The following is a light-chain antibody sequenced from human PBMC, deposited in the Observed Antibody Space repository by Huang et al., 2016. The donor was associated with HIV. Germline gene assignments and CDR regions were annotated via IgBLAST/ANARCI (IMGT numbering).Light chain of an antibody. CDR1: QSVSSN. CDR3: QQYDNWPPFT. CDR2: AAS. J-gene: IGKJ3*01. V-gene: IGKV3-15*01. Sequence: EIVMTQSPATLSVSPGERATLSCRASQSVSSNLAWYQQKPGQSPRLLIYAASSRANGIPARFSGSGSGTEFTLTISSLQSEDFAVYYCQQYDNWPPFTFGPGTKVDLK.